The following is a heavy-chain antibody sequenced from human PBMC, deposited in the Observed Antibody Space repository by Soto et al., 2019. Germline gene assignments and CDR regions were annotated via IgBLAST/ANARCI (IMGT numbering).Heavy chain of an antibody. CDR2: ISAYNGNT. Sequence: QVHLVQSGAGGKNPGASVKVSCRASGYPFTSYGISWVRQAPGQGLEWMGWISAYNGNTNYAQKLQGRVTMTTDTSTSTAYMELRSLRSDDTAVYYCARASGSSYWFDPWGQGTLVTVSS. D-gene: IGHD1-26*01. CDR1: GYPFTSYG. V-gene: IGHV1-18*01. CDR3: ARASGSSYWFDP. J-gene: IGHJ5*02.